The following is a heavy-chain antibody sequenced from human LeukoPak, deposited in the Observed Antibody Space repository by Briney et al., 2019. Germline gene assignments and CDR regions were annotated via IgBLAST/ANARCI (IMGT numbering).Heavy chain of an antibody. V-gene: IGHV3-7*03. Sequence: GGSLRLSCAASGFTFSSYWMSWARQAPGKGLEWVANIKQDGSEKYYVDSVKGRFTISRDNAKNSLYLQMNSLRAEDTAVYYCARDGGHRNYPVYLYYYYYGMDVWGQGTTVTVSS. D-gene: IGHD4-11*01. J-gene: IGHJ6*02. CDR2: IKQDGSEK. CDR1: GFTFSSYW. CDR3: ARDGGHRNYPVYLYYYYYGMDV.